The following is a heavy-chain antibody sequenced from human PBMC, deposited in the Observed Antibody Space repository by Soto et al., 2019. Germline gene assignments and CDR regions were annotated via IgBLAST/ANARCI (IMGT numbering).Heavy chain of an antibody. CDR2: ISGTGGNT. J-gene: IGHJ4*02. V-gene: IGHV3-23*01. CDR3: AKEEGPING. D-gene: IGHD2-8*01. Sequence: PGGSLRLSCAASGFTWGFSFSTYACAWVRQAPGKGLEWVSAISGTGGNTYYADSVKGRFTISRDNSKNTLYLQMNSLTADDTALYYCAKEEGPINGWGQGILVTVSS. CDR1: GFTWGFSFSTYA.